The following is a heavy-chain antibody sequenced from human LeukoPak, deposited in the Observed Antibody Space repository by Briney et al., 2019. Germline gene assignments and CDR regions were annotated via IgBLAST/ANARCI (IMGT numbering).Heavy chain of an antibody. D-gene: IGHD3-22*01. CDR1: GFTFSRYS. CDR3: AREYYYDSSGYYH. CDR2: ISSSSSTI. Sequence: PGGSLRLSCAASGFTFSRYSMNWVRQAPGKGLEWVSYISSSSSTIYYADSVKGRITISRDNAKNSLYLQMNSLRAEDTAVYYCAREYYYDSSGYYHWGQGTLVTVSS. J-gene: IGHJ4*02. V-gene: IGHV3-48*01.